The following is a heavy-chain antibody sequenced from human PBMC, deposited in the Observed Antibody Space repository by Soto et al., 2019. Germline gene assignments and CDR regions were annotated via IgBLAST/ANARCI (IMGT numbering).Heavy chain of an antibody. J-gene: IGHJ5*02. CDR2: IYTSGST. V-gene: IGHV4-4*07. CDR3: AVDSSSRAWGGWFDP. CDR1: GGSISSYY. D-gene: IGHD6-13*01. Sequence: SETLSLTCTVSGGSISSYYWSWIRQPAGKGLEWIGRIYTSGSTNYNPSLKSRVTMSVDTSKNQFSLKLSSVTAADTAVYYCAVDSSSRAWGGWFDPWGQGTLVTVSS.